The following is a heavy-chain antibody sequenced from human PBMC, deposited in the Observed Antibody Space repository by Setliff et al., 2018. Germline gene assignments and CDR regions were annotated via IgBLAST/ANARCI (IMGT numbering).Heavy chain of an antibody. CDR1: GFNFITYG. Sequence: ASVKVSCKTSGFNFITYGFSWVRQAPGQGLEWMGWTSPYSGETNNAQKFQDRLSVTADTSSKTIYMELRSLTSDDTAVYFCTTSRAPRVVLAADFDLWGQGTLVTVSS. CDR2: TSPYSGET. D-gene: IGHD2-21*01. V-gene: IGHV1-18*01. CDR3: TTSRAPRVVLAADFDL. J-gene: IGHJ4*02.